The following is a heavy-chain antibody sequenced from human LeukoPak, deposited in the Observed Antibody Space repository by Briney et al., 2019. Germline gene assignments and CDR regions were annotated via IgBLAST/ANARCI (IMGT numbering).Heavy chain of an antibody. Sequence: GASVKVSCKASGFTFTTSAVQWVRQARGQRLEWIGWIVVGSGNTNYAQKFQERVTVIRDTSTSTAYMELSSLRSEDTAVYYCAAGYCSGGSCYPYYYYGMDVWGQGTTVTVSS. J-gene: IGHJ6*02. CDR3: AAGYCSGGSCYPYYYYGMDV. V-gene: IGHV1-58*01. D-gene: IGHD2-15*01. CDR2: IVVGSGNT. CDR1: GFTFTTSA.